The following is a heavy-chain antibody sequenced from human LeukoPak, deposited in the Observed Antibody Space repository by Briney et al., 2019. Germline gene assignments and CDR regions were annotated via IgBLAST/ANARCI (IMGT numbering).Heavy chain of an antibody. J-gene: IGHJ5*02. Sequence: PGGSLRLSCAASGFTFSSYAMSWVRQAPGKGLEWVSAISGGGGSTYYADSVKGRFTISRDNAKNSLYLQMNSLRAEDTAVYYCARRRDSSGYSNWFDPWGQGTLVTVSS. CDR1: GFTFSSYA. CDR3: ARRRDSSGYSNWFDP. CDR2: ISGGGGST. D-gene: IGHD3-22*01. V-gene: IGHV3-23*01.